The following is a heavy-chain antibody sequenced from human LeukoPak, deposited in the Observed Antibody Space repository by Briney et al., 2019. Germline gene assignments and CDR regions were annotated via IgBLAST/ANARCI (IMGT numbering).Heavy chain of an antibody. V-gene: IGHV4-34*01. CDR3: ASAVLRFLELDY. Sequence: SETLSLTCAVYGGSFSGYYWSWIRQPPGKGLEWIGEINHSGSTNYNPSLKSRATISVDTSKNQFSLKLSSVTAADTAVYYCASAVLRFLELDYWGQGTLVTVSS. CDR2: INHSGST. J-gene: IGHJ4*02. D-gene: IGHD3-3*01. CDR1: GGSFSGYY.